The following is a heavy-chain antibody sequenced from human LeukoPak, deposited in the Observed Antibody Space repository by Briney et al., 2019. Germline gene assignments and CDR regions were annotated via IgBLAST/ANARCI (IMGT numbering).Heavy chain of an antibody. J-gene: IGHJ3*02. CDR1: GGSISSGSYY. CDR2: LFTSGST. CDR3: AREAYCSSTSCYTGRAFDI. D-gene: IGHD2-2*02. Sequence: SETLSLTCTVSGGSISSGSYYWSWIRQPAGRGLGWFGRLFTSGSTNYNPSLKSRVTISVDTSKNQFSLKLSSVTAADTAVYYCAREAYCSSTSCYTGRAFDIWGQGTMVTVSS. V-gene: IGHV4-61*02.